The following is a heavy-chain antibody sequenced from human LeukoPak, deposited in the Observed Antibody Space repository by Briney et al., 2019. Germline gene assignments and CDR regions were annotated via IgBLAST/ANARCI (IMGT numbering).Heavy chain of an antibody. CDR3: ARGAGKLAADYYFDY. Sequence: PGGSLRLSCAASGFTFDDYGMSWVRQAPGKGLEWVSCINWNGGSTGYADSVKGRFTISRDNAKNSLYLQMNSLRAEDTALYYCARGAGKLAADYYFDYWGQGTLVTVSS. CDR2: INWNGGST. V-gene: IGHV3-20*04. CDR1: GFTFDDYG. D-gene: IGHD6-13*01. J-gene: IGHJ4*02.